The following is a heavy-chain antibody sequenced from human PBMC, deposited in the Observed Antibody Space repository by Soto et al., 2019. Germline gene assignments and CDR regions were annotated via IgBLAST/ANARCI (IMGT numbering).Heavy chain of an antibody. J-gene: IGHJ4*02. CDR2: ITGTASST. D-gene: IGHD5-12*01. Sequence: EVQLLESGGGFVQPGGSLRLSCAASGFRFSDFAMTWVRQAPGRGLEWVSAITGTASSTYYADSVKGRFTISRDNSKNTLYLQINSLRAEDTAIYYGAKGAEGYVVSSLDSWGQGTLVTVSS. CDR3: AKGAEGYVVSSLDS. V-gene: IGHV3-23*01. CDR1: GFRFSDFA.